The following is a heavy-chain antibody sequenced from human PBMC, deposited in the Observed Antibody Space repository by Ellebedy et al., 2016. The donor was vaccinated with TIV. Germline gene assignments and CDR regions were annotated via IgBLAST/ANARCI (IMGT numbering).Heavy chain of an antibody. CDR2: IWYDGSNK. CDR3: ARDREGGGACPRGCKWFDP. J-gene: IGHJ5*02. V-gene: IGHV3-33*01. D-gene: IGHD2-21*02. CDR1: GFNFSNYG. Sequence: PGGSLRLSCTASGFNFSNYGMHWVRQAPGRGLEWVAIIWYDGSNKYYGDSVKGRFPISRDNAKNKLSLQMNSLRADDTAVYYCARDREGGGACPRGCKWFDPWGQGTLVTVSS.